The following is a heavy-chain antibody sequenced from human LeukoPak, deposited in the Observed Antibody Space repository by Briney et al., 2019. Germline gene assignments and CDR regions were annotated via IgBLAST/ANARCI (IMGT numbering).Heavy chain of an antibody. Sequence: GGSLRLSCAAPGFSLSTHTMNSVRQALGEGLEWGSSILDRRRSLHDAASLRGRFTISRDNAKNSLYLQMNSLRAEVTAVYYCARDGEDAEWELMPLDNWGQGTLVTVSS. J-gene: IGHJ4*02. CDR2: ILDRRRSL. D-gene: IGHD1-26*01. CDR1: GFSLSTHT. CDR3: ARDGEDAEWELMPLDN. V-gene: IGHV3-21*01.